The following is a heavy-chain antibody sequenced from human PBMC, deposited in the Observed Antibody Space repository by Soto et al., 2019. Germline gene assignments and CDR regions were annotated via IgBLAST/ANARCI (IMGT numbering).Heavy chain of an antibody. D-gene: IGHD4-4*01. Sequence: GGSLRLSCAASGFTFSTYPMSWVRQAPGKGLEWVSGISGSGISTYYTDSVKGRFTISRDNSKNTVFLQMNSLRDEDTAVYYCVKPPVITASYYYYDMDVWGQGTTVPSP. CDR2: ISGSGIST. CDR1: GFTFSTYP. V-gene: IGHV3-23*01. J-gene: IGHJ6*02. CDR3: VKPPVITASYYYYDMDV.